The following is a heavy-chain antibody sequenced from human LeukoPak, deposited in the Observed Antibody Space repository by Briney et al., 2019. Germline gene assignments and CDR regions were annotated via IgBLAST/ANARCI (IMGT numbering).Heavy chain of an antibody. Sequence: ASVEVSCKASGYTFTSYGISWVRQAPGQGLEWMGWISAYNGNTNYAQKLQGRVTMTTDTSTSTAYMELRSLRSDDTAVYYCARGPIGGVIVSFRYWGQGTLVTVSS. CDR1: GYTFTSYG. CDR2: ISAYNGNT. V-gene: IGHV1-18*01. D-gene: IGHD3-16*02. CDR3: ARGPIGGVIVSFRY. J-gene: IGHJ4*02.